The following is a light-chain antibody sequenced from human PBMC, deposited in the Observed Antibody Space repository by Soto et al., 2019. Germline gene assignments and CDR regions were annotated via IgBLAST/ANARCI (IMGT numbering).Light chain of an antibody. CDR3: QSYDNRLSAYV. CDR1: SSNIGAGYD. J-gene: IGLJ1*01. V-gene: IGLV1-40*01. Sequence: QSVLAQPPSVSGAPGQRVTISCTGSSSNIGAGYDVHWYLQLPGTAPKLLVYTNNNRPSGVPDRFSGSKSGTSASLAITGLQAEDEADCYCQSYDNRLSAYVFGTGTKVTVL. CDR2: TNN.